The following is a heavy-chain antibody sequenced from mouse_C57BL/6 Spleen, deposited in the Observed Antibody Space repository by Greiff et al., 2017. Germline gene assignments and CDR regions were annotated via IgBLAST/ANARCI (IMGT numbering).Heavy chain of an antibody. D-gene: IGHD1-1*01. CDR2: LDPSDSYT. Sequence: QVQLQQPGAELVMPGASVKLSCKASGYTFTSYWMHWVKQRPGQGLEWIGELDPSDSYTNYNQKFKGKSTLTVDKSSSTAYMQLSSLTSEDSAVYYCARSTVVAPPYAMDYWGQGTSVTVSS. V-gene: IGHV1-69*01. CDR3: ARSTVVAPPYAMDY. CDR1: GYTFTSYW. J-gene: IGHJ4*01.